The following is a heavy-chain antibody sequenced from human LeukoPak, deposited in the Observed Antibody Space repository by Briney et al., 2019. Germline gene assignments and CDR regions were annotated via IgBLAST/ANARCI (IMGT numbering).Heavy chain of an antibody. CDR3: ARGGYSGYVRYLDWFDP. D-gene: IGHD5-12*01. V-gene: IGHV4-4*07. J-gene: IGHJ5*02. CDR2: IYTTGST. Sequence: PSETLSLTCTVSGGSISSYYWSWIRQPAGKGLEWIGRIYTTGSTNYNPSLKSRVTISVDTSKNQFSLKLSSVTAADTAVYYCARGGYSGYVRYLDWFDPWGQGTLVTVSS. CDR1: GGSISSYY.